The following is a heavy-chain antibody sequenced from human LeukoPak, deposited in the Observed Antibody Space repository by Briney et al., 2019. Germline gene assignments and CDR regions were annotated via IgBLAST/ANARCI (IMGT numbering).Heavy chain of an antibody. CDR2: INTNTGNP. J-gene: IGHJ5*02. Sequence: ASVKVSCKTSGYTFDNYAINWVRQAPGQGLEWMGWINTNTGNPTYAQGFTGRFVFSLDTSVSTAYLQISSLKAEDTAVYYCAREVVRGALPAFDPWGQGTLVTVSS. CDR3: AREVVRGALPAFDP. V-gene: IGHV7-4-1*02. CDR1: GYTFDNYA. D-gene: IGHD3-10*01.